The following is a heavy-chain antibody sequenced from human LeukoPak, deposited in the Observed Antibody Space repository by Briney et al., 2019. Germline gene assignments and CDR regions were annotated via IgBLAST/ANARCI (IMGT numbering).Heavy chain of an antibody. CDR3: ASEPNFRDTAMVIY. V-gene: IGHV4-39*07. CDR2: IYYSGST. CDR1: GGSISSSSYY. Sequence: KPSETLSLTCTVSGGSISSSSYYWGWIRQPPGKGLEWIGSIYYSGSTYYNPSLKSRVTISVDTSKNQFSLKLSSVTAADTAVYYCASEPNFRDTAMVIYWGQGTLVTVSS. J-gene: IGHJ4*02. D-gene: IGHD5-18*01.